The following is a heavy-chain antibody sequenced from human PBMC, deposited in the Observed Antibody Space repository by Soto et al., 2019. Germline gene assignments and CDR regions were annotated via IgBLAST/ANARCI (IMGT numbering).Heavy chain of an antibody. CDR3: ASDGGYSYGYYYYYGMDV. Sequence: GGSLRLSCAASGFTFSSYGMHWVRQAPGKGLEWVAVIWYDGSNKYYADSVKGRFTISRDNSKNTLYLQMNSLRAEDTAVYYCASDGGYSYGYYYYYGMDVWGQGTTVTVSS. V-gene: IGHV3-33*01. D-gene: IGHD5-18*01. CDR1: GFTFSSYG. J-gene: IGHJ6*02. CDR2: IWYDGSNK.